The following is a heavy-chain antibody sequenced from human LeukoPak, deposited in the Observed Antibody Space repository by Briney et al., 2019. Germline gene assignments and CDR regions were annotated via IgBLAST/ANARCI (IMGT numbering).Heavy chain of an antibody. Sequence: PGGSLRLSCAASGFTFSSYWMHWVRQPPGKGLMWVSRINGDGNSTTYADAVKGRFTISRDNAKKTLYLQMNSLRAEDTAIYYCVRRGLVPAFDIWGQGTMVTVAS. J-gene: IGHJ3*02. CDR2: INGDGNST. CDR3: VRRGLVPAFDI. CDR1: GFTFSSYW. D-gene: IGHD2-2*01. V-gene: IGHV3-74*03.